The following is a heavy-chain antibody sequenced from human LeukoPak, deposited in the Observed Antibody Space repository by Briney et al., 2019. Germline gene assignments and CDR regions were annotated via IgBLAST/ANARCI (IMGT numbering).Heavy chain of an antibody. CDR1: GGSFSGYY. D-gene: IGHD1-14*01. Sequence: SKTLSLTCAVYGGSFSGYYWSWIRQPPGKGLEWIGEINHSGSTNYNPSLKSRVTISVDTSKNQFSLKLSSVTAADTAVYYCARGRKPIFDYWGQGTLVTVSS. J-gene: IGHJ4*02. V-gene: IGHV4-34*01. CDR3: ARGRKPIFDY. CDR2: INHSGST.